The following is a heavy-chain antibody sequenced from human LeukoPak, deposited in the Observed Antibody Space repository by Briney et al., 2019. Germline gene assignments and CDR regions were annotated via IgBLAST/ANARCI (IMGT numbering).Heavy chain of an antibody. CDR1: GGSISSSSNS. J-gene: IGHJ4*02. V-gene: IGHV4-39*02. CDR2: IHYTGTS. CDR3: ARFWGSGGDC. D-gene: IGHD7-27*01. Sequence: SETLSLTCNVSGGSISSSSNSWGWIRQPPGKGLEWIGNIHYTGTSYYNPSLQSRVTISVDTSKKHFSLKLSSVTAADTAVYYCARFWGSGGDCWGQGTLVTVSS.